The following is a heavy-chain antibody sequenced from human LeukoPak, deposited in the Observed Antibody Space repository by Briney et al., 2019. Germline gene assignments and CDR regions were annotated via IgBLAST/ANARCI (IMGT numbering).Heavy chain of an antibody. CDR2: IYYSGST. V-gene: IGHV4-59*08. CDR3: ARRGSSGWYADFDY. D-gene: IGHD6-19*01. Sequence: PSETLSHTCTVSGVSLSSYYWSWIRQPPGKGLEWIGYIYYSGSTKYYPTLKSRVTIAVDTSKKHFSLKLTSVTAADTAVYYCARRGSSGWYADFDYWGHGTLVTVSS. CDR1: GVSLSSYY. J-gene: IGHJ4*01.